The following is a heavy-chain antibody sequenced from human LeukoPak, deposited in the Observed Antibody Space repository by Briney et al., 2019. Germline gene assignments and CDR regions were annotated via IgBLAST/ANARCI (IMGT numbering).Heavy chain of an antibody. D-gene: IGHD3-10*01. J-gene: IGHJ6*02. V-gene: IGHV5-51*01. CDR1: GYSFTTYW. CDR3: ARHVTMVRGIIFYYYGMDV. Sequence: GESLKISCKGSGYSFTTYWIGWVRQMPGKGLEWIGIIYPGDSDTRYSPSFQGQVTISADKSISTAYLQWSSLKASDTAMYYCARHVTMVRGIIFYYYGMDVWGQGTTVTVSS. CDR2: IYPGDSDT.